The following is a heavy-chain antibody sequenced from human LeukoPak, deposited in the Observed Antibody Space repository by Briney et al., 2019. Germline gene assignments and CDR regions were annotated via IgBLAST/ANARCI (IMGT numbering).Heavy chain of an antibody. J-gene: IGHJ4*02. CDR1: GFTFSSYA. V-gene: IGHV3-64*01. Sequence: GGSLRLSCAASGFTFSSYAMHWVRQAPGKGLEYVSAISSNGGSTYYANSVKGRFTISRDNSKNTLYLQMGSLRAEDMAVYYCARTAAAGYVFDYWGQGTLVTVSS. CDR2: ISSNGGST. CDR3: ARTAAAGYVFDY. D-gene: IGHD6-13*01.